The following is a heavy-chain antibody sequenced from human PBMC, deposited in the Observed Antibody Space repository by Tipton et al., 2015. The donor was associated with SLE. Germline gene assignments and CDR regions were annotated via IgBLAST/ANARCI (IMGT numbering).Heavy chain of an antibody. CDR3: ARGGGICSSTSCYDY. V-gene: IGHV4-31*11. Sequence: TLSLTCAVSGYSISSGGYYWSWIRQHPGKGLEWIGYIYYSGSTYYNPSLKSRVTISVDTSKNQFSLKLSSVTAADTAVYYCARGGGICSSTSCYDYWGQGTLVTVSS. J-gene: IGHJ4*02. D-gene: IGHD2-2*01. CDR2: IYYSGST. CDR1: GYSISSGGYY.